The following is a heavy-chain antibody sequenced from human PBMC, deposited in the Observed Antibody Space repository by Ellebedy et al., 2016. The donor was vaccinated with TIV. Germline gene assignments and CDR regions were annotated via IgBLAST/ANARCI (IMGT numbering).Heavy chain of an antibody. CDR3: ARGGWFPLDQ. D-gene: IGHD6-19*01. CDR1: GGAFSGYS. V-gene: IGHV4-34*01. Sequence: MPSETLSLTCAVSGGAFSGYSWPWVRQPPGKGLEWIGEVNHSGNTNYNPSLKSRVTTSVDTSKRQFSLNVTTVSAADTAVYDCARGGWFPLDQWGQGTLITVSS. J-gene: IGHJ4*02. CDR2: VNHSGNT.